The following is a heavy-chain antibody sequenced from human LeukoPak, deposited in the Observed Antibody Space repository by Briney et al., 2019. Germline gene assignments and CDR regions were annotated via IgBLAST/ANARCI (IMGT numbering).Heavy chain of an antibody. CDR1: GFTFSNYT. CDR3: AKDQKMHGDY. Sequence: GGPLRLSCAASGFTFSNYTMTWVRQPPGKGLEWISLISGNGGSTYYTDSVKGRFTISRVNSRNTLFLQMNSLRAEDTAVYYCAKDQKMHGDYWGQGTLVTVSS. V-gene: IGHV3-23*01. D-gene: IGHD3-10*01. CDR2: ISGNGGST. J-gene: IGHJ4*02.